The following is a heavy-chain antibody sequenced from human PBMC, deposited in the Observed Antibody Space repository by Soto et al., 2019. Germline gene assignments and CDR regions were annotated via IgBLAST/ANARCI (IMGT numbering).Heavy chain of an antibody. V-gene: IGHV4-30-4*01. CDR1: GDSIITDYY. J-gene: IGHJ5*02. CDR3: ARDTAAKYSDSHSYCPHFDP. D-gene: IGHD3-22*01. Sequence: SETLSLTCTVSGDSIITDYYLMLIRQPRGKGLEWIGHIYYSGGTFYSPSLKSRLALSVDTSKNQFSLRLSSVTAADTAVYYCARDTAAKYSDSHSYCPHFDPWGQGTLVTVSS. CDR2: IYYSGGT.